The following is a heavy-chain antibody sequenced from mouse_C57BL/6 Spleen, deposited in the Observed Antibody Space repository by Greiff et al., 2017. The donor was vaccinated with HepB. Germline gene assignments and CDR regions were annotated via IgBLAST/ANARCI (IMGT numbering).Heavy chain of an antibody. CDR3: ARTPGDGSSIGFAY. J-gene: IGHJ3*01. Sequence: VQLQQPGAELVKPGASVKLSCKASGYTFTSYWMQWVNQRPGQGLEWIGEIDPSDSYTNYNQKFKGKATLTVDTSSSTAYMQLSSLTSEDSAVYYCARTPGDGSSIGFAYWGQGTLVTVSA. D-gene: IGHD1-1*01. CDR1: GYTFTSYW. CDR2: IDPSDSYT. V-gene: IGHV1-50*01.